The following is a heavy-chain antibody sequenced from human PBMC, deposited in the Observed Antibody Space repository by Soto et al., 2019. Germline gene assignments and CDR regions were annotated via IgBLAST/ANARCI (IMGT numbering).Heavy chain of an antibody. CDR2: IYYSGST. V-gene: IGHV4-59*02. CDR3: ARGRENYDFWSPQALAYGMDV. Sequence: ASETLSLTCSFSGDSVTSHYLTWIRQPPGKGLEWIGYIYYSGSTNYNPSLKSRVTISVDTSKNQFSLKLSSVTAADTAVYYCARGRENYDFWSPQALAYGMDVWSQGTTVTVSS. D-gene: IGHD3-3*01. CDR1: GDSVTSHY. J-gene: IGHJ6*02.